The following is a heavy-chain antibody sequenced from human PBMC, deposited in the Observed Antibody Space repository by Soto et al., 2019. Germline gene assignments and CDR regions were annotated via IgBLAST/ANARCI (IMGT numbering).Heavy chain of an antibody. D-gene: IGHD6-13*01. Sequence: SETLSLTCTVSGGSVSSGSYYWSWIRQPPGKGLEWIGYIYYSGSTNYNPSLKSRVTISVDTSKNQFSLKLSSVTAADTAVYYCARDGAAGKMDYWGQGTLVTVSS. CDR2: IYYSGST. J-gene: IGHJ4*02. V-gene: IGHV4-61*01. CDR3: ARDGAAGKMDY. CDR1: GGSVSSGSYY.